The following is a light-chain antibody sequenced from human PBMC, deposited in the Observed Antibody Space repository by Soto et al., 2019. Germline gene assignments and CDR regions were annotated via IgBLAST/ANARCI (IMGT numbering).Light chain of an antibody. CDR3: SSSTSSTTQV. CDR1: SSDVGAYNY. Sequence: QSVLTQPASVSGSPGQSITISCAGTSSDVGAYNYVSWYQQHPGKAPKLVIYEVSNRPSGVSNRFSGSKSGNTASLTISGLQAEDEADYYCSSSTSSTTQVFGGGTKLTVL. CDR2: EVS. J-gene: IGLJ3*02. V-gene: IGLV2-14*01.